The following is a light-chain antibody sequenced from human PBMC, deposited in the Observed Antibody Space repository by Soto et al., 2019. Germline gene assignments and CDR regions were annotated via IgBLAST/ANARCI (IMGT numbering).Light chain of an antibody. Sequence: EIVLTQSPGTLSLSPGERATLSCRASQSVSSANFAWYQQKPGQAPRLLIYGASSRATGIPARFSGSGSGTDFTLTISSLEPEDFAVYYCQQRSDWPLTFGGGTKVDIK. CDR3: QQRSDWPLT. CDR2: GAS. V-gene: IGKV3D-20*02. J-gene: IGKJ4*01. CDR1: QSVSSAN.